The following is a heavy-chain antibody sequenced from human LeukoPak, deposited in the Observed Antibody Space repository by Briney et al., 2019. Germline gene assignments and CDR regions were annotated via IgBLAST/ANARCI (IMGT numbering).Heavy chain of an antibody. CDR2: INPSGGST. Sequence: ASVKVSCKASGYTFTSYHMHWVRQAPGQGLEWMGIINPSGGSTSYAQKFQGRVTMTRDTSTSTVYMELSSLRSEDTAVYYCARDAIYSSSWASDNYYYGMDVWGQGTTVTVSS. CDR1: GYTFTSYH. J-gene: IGHJ6*02. CDR3: ARDAIYSSSWASDNYYYGMDV. D-gene: IGHD6-13*01. V-gene: IGHV1-46*01.